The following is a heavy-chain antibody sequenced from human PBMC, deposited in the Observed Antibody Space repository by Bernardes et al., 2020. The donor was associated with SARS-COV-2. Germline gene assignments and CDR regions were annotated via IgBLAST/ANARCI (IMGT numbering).Heavy chain of an antibody. CDR2: ITSGSSTI. J-gene: IGHJ4*02. V-gene: IGHV3-48*02. D-gene: IGHD6-19*01. CDR1: GFTFSTYS. CDR3: AREFRSSGWFDFDY. Sequence: SCAASGFTFSTYSMNWVRQAPGKGLEWVSYITSGSSTIHYADSVKGRFTISRDNAKNSLYLQMNSLRDDDTAVYYCAREFRSSGWFDFDYCGQGTLVTVSS.